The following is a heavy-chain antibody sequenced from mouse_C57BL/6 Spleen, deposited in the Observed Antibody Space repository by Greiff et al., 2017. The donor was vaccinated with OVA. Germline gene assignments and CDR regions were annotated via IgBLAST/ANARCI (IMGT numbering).Heavy chain of an antibody. V-gene: IGHV1-15*01. D-gene: IGHD2-2*01. CDR3: TNIYYGYENFDY. CDR2: IDPETGGT. Sequence: VQLQQSGAELVRPGASVTLSCKASGYTFTDYEMHWVKQTPVHGLEWIGAIDPETGGTAYNQKFKGKAILTADKSSSTAYMELRSLTSEDSAVYYCTNIYYGYENFDYWGQGTTLTVSS. CDR1: GYTFTDYE. J-gene: IGHJ2*01.